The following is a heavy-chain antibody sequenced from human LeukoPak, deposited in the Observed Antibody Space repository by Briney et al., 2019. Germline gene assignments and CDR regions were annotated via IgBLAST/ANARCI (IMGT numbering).Heavy chain of an antibody. CDR2: MNPNSGNT. CDR1: GYTFTSYD. Sequence: ASVKVSCKASGYTFTSYDINWVRQATGQGLEWMGWMNPNSGNTGYAQKFQGRVTMTRNTSISTAYMELSSLRSENTAVYYCARVYIAAAGTGENWFDPWGQGTLVTVSS. J-gene: IGHJ5*02. CDR3: ARVYIAAAGTGENWFDP. D-gene: IGHD6-13*01. V-gene: IGHV1-8*01.